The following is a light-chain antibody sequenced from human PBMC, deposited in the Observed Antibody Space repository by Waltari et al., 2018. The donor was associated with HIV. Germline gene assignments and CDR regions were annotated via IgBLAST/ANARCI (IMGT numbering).Light chain of an antibody. V-gene: IGLV1-51*01. CDR2: DDD. CDR1: SSTIGNNY. J-gene: IGLJ2*01. CDR3: GTWDTTLSAVV. Sequence: QSVLTQPPSVSAAPGETVIISCSGSSSTIGNNYVSWYQQLPGTAPKLFIYDDDLRHSGIPDRCSGSRSGTSATLGITGLQTGDEADYYCGTWDTTLSAVVFGGGTKLTVL.